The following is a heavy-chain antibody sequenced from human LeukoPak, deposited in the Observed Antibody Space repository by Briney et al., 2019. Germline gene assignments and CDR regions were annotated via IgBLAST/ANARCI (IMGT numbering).Heavy chain of an antibody. V-gene: IGHV4-34*01. J-gene: IGHJ5*02. CDR2: GDHSGGT. Sequence: PSETLSLTCAVYGGSFIGFYWSWIRQPPGKGLEWLGEGDHSGGTKYNPSLKSRVTISADSSKNQFSLRLSSVTAADTAVYYCARNGQSGFSFDPWGQGTLVTVSS. CDR3: ARNGQSGFSFDP. D-gene: IGHD3-3*01. CDR1: GGSFIGFY.